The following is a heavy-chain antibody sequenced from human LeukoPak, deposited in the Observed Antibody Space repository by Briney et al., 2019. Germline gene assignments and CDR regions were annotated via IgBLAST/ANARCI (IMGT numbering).Heavy chain of an antibody. CDR2: IIPIFGTA. D-gene: IGHD3-22*01. V-gene: IGHV1-69*13. CDR1: GGTFSRYA. CDR3: ARRYYDSSGYYFV. Sequence: SVKVSCKASGGTFSRYAISWVRQAPGQGLEWMGGIIPIFGTANYAQKFQGRVTITADESTSTAYMEVSSLRSEDTAVYYCARRYYDSSGYYFVWGQGTLVTVSS. J-gene: IGHJ4*02.